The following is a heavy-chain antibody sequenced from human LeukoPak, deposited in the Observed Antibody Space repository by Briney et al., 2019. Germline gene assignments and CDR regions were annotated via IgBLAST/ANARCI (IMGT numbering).Heavy chain of an antibody. Sequence: ASVKVSCKASGGTFSSYAISWVRQAPGQGLEWRGGIIPIFGIANYAQKFQGRVTITTDEYTSTAYMELSSLRSEDTAVYYCARASPLHWNYADYWGQGTLVTVSS. CDR1: GGTFSSYA. V-gene: IGHV1-69*05. D-gene: IGHD3/OR15-3a*01. CDR3: ARASPLHWNYADY. J-gene: IGHJ4*02. CDR2: IIPIFGIA.